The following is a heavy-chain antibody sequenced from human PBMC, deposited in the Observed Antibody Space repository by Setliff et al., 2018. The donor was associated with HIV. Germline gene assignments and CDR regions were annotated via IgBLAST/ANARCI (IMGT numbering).Heavy chain of an antibody. CDR3: ARQASFYDFLTAYYARGSFDY. V-gene: IGHV4-38-2*01. CDR1: GYSITSDYY. CDR2: FYHSGST. D-gene: IGHD3-9*01. J-gene: IGHJ4*02. Sequence: SETLSLTCAVSGYSITSDYYWGWIRQPPGKGLEWIGIFYHSGSTYYNPSLKSRVTISVDTSKNQFSLNLTSVTAADTAVYYCARQASFYDFLTAYYARGSFDYWGQGTLVTVSS.